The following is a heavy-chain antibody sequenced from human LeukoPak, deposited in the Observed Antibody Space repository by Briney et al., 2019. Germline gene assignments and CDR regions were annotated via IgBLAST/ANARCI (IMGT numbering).Heavy chain of an antibody. CDR1: GGSISSGGYY. D-gene: IGHD3-22*01. V-gene: IGHV4-31*03. Sequence: SETLSLTCTVSGGSISSGGYYWSWIRQHPGKGLEWIGYIYYSGSTYYNPSLKSRVTISVDTSKNQFSLKLSSVTAADTAVYYCARRGYDSSGYESHLDYWGQGTLVTASS. CDR2: IYYSGST. CDR3: ARRGYDSSGYESHLDY. J-gene: IGHJ4*02.